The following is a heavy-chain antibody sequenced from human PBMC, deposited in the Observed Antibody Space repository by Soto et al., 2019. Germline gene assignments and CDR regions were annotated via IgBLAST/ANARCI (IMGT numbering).Heavy chain of an antibody. CDR1: SYR. D-gene: IGHD3-16*02. Sequence: SYRISSVQQKHGKGLEWMGIIYPGDSDTRYSPSFQGQVTISADKSISTAYLQLRSLRSEDTGIYYCVRDRVISTLSGMDFWGQGTTVTVSS. J-gene: IGHJ6*02. V-gene: IGHV5-51*07. CDR2: IYPGDSDT. CDR3: VRDRVISTLSGMDF.